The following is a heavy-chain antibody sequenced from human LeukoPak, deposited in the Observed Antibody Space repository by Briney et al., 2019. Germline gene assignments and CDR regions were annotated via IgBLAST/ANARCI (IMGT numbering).Heavy chain of an antibody. CDR1: GFTLSSYA. J-gene: IGHJ4*02. V-gene: IGHV3-23*01. D-gene: IGHD2-15*01. CDR2: ISDTGNT. CDR3: AKPPVPPCRGAFFNPFAY. Sequence: PGGSLRLSCAASGFTLSSYAMSWVRQAPGKGLEWVSAISDTGNTYHADSVKGRFTISRDSSENTLFLQMNRLRPEDAAVYYCAKPPVPPCRGAFFNPFAYGGLGTLAT.